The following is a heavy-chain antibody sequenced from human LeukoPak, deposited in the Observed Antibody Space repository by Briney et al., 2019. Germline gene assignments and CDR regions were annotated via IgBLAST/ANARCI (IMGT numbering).Heavy chain of an antibody. V-gene: IGHV4-34*01. Sequence: SETLSLTCAVYGGSFSGYYWSWIRQPPGKGLEWIGEINHSGSTNYNPSLKSRVTISVDTSKNQFSLKLSSVTAADTAVYYCARRRRREFHRGFDPWGQGTLVTVSS. CDR1: GGSFSGYY. CDR2: INHSGST. CDR3: ARRRRREFHRGFDP. D-gene: IGHD3-10*01. J-gene: IGHJ5*02.